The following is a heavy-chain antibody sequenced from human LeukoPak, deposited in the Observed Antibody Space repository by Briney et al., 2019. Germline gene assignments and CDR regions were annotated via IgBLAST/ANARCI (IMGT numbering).Heavy chain of an antibody. Sequence: PSETLSLTCAVYGGSFSGYYWSWIRQPPGKGLEWIGEINHSGSTNYNPSLKSRVTISVDTSKNQFSLKLCSVTAADTAVYYCARGRGYYYDSSGYWSAPGHYQSPGQLDYWGQGTLVTVSS. CDR3: ARGRGYYYDSSGYWSAPGHYQSPGQLDY. CDR2: INHSGST. CDR1: GGSFSGYY. D-gene: IGHD3-22*01. V-gene: IGHV4-34*01. J-gene: IGHJ4*02.